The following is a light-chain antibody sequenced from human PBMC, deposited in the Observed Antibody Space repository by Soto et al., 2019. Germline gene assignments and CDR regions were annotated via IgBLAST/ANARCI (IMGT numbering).Light chain of an antibody. CDR2: AAF. CDR3: QQADSFPIT. V-gene: IGKV1-12*01. Sequence: DIQMTQSPSSGSASVGGRVTISCRASEDINSRLAWYQQKPGNAPKLLIYAAFILQSGVPSRFSGYGSGTDVTLSISSLQPEDFATYYCQQADSFPITFGPGTRLEIK. CDR1: EDINSR. J-gene: IGKJ5*01.